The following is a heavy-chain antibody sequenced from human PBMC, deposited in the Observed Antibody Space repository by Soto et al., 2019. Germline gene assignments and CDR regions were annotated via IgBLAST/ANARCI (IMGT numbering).Heavy chain of an antibody. Sequence: VGSLRLSCASSVFIFSAFGIHCVRHSPGKGLEWVAFLSHDGSNKYYADSVRGRFTISRDNSKNTVYLQMNSLRPDDTAVYYCARDRDGGTYTNFDNWGQGTRGTV. V-gene: IGHV3-30*03. CDR2: LSHDGSNK. CDR3: ARDRDGGTYTNFDN. J-gene: IGHJ4*02. CDR1: VFIFSAFG. D-gene: IGHD1-26*01.